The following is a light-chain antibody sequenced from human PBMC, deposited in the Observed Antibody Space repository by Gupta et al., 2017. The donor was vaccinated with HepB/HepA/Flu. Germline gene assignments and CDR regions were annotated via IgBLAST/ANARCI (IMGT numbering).Light chain of an antibody. J-gene: IGKJ2*01. V-gene: IGKV3-11*01. Sequence: EIVLTQSPATLPLSPGERATLSCRASQSVSSYLAWYQQKPGQAPRLLIYDASNRATGIPARFSGSGSGTDFTLTISSLEREDFAVYYCQQRSNWPRTFGQGTKLEIK. CDR1: QSVSSY. CDR2: DAS. CDR3: QQRSNWPRT.